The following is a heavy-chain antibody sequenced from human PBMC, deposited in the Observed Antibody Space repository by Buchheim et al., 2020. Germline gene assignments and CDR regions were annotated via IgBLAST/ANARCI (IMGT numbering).Heavy chain of an antibody. CDR1: GFIFSSYA. CDR3: AKGLTGTGYYDFDF. J-gene: IGHJ4*02. V-gene: IGHV3-30*18. Sequence: QVQLVESGGGVVQPGRSLRLSCTASGFIFSSYAMHWVRQAPGRGLEWVAVISYHGTEESFTDSVRGRFTVSRDNPRSTLYLQMNSLKPEDTAIYYCAKGLTGTGYYDFDFWGQGTL. CDR2: ISYHGTEE. D-gene: IGHD3/OR15-3a*01.